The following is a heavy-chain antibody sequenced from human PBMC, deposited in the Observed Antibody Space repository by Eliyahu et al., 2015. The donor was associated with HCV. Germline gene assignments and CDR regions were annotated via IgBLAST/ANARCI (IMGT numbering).Heavy chain of an antibody. CDR3: AHSVWFGESKYYFDY. D-gene: IGHD3-10*01. Sequence: QITLKESGPTLVKPTQTLTLTCTFSGFSLSTSGMGVGWIRQPPGKALEVVGGLFLGEVISYTPHLKSRLTITKDTSKNQVVLTVTNMDPVDTATYYCAHSVWFGESKYYFDYWGQGTLVTVPS. V-gene: IGHV2-5*02. J-gene: IGHJ4*02. CDR1: GFSLSTSGMG. CDR2: LFLGEVI.